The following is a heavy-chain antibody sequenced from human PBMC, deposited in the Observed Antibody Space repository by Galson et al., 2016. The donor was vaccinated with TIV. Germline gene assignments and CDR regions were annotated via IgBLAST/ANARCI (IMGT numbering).Heavy chain of an antibody. CDR1: GGIFRSYA. V-gene: IGHV1-69*13. CDR2: IMAIFGTT. Sequence: SVKVSCKASGGIFRSYAISWVRQAPGQGPEWMGGIMAIFGTTTYAQKYQGKVTITADESTTTAYMELSSLRSEDTAVYYRAGHAQYLVRGWFDPWGQGTLVTVSS. D-gene: IGHD3-10*01. J-gene: IGHJ5*02. CDR3: AGHAQYLVRGWFDP.